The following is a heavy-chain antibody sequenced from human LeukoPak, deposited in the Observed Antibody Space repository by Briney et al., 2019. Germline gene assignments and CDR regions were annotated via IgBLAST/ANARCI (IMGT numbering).Heavy chain of an antibody. V-gene: IGHV4-59*01. CDR2: IYYSGST. J-gene: IGHJ4*02. CDR1: GGSISSYY. CDR3: ANSRSYYDFDY. D-gene: IGHD1-26*01. Sequence: PSETLSLTCTVSGGSISSYYWGWLRQPPGKGLEWIGYIYYSGSTNYNPYLKSRVSISVDTSKNQFSLKLSSVTAADTAVYYCANSRSYYDFDYWGQGTLVTVSS.